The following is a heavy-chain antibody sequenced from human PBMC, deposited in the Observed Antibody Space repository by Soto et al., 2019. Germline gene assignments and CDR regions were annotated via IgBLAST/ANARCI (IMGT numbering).Heavy chain of an antibody. Sequence: TSETLSLTCTVSGGSISSGGYYWSWIRQHPGKGLEWIGYIYYSGSTYYNPSLKSRVTISVDTSKNQFSLKLSSVTAADTAVYYCARVGYCSGGSCYRTYYYYYYYMDVWGKGTTVTVSS. V-gene: IGHV4-31*03. CDR1: GGSISSGGYY. CDR3: ARVGYCSGGSCYRTYYYYYYYMDV. J-gene: IGHJ6*03. CDR2: IYYSGST. D-gene: IGHD2-15*01.